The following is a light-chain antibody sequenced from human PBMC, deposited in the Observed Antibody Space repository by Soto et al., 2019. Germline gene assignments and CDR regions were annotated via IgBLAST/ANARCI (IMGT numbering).Light chain of an antibody. V-gene: IGLV2-14*01. CDR3: CSSAGGNTYL. CDR1: SSDVGGYKS. Sequence: QSALAQPASVSGSPGQSITITCTGTSSDVGGYKSVSWYQQHPGKAPKLLIYEDRNRPSGVSNRFSGSKSGSTASLTLSGLQSEDEAEYYCCSSAGGNTYLFGTGTKVTVL. J-gene: IGLJ1*01. CDR2: EDR.